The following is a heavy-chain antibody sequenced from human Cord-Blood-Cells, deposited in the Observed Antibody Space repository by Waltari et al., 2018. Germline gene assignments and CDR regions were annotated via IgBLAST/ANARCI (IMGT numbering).Heavy chain of an antibody. V-gene: IGHV4-34*01. CDR1: GGSFSGYY. Sequence: QVQLQQWGAGRLKPSQTLSLTCAVYGGSFSGYYWSWIRQPPGTGREWIGENNHSGSTHYKPSLKTGVTISVDTAEDRCSLKLSSVTDADTAVYYCARGRACNDAFDYWGQGTLVTVSS. J-gene: IGHJ4*02. CDR2: NNHSGST. D-gene: IGHD1-1*01. CDR3: ARGRACNDAFDY.